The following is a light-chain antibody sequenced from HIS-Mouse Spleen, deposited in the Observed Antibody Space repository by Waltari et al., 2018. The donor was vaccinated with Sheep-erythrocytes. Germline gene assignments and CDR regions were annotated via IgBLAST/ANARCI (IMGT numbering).Light chain of an antibody. CDR2: DVS. V-gene: IGLV2-11*01. CDR1: SSDVGGYNY. CDR3: CSYAGSYNHV. Sequence: QSALTQPRSVSGSPGQSVTIPCTGTSSDVGGYNYVSWYQQHPGKAPKLMIYDVSKLPSGFPDRFSGSKSGNTASLTISGLQAEDEADYYCCSYAGSYNHVFATGTKVTVL. J-gene: IGLJ1*01.